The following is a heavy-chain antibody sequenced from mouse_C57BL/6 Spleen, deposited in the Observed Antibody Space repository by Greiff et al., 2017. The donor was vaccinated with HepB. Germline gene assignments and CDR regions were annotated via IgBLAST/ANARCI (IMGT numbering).Heavy chain of an antibody. CDR3: VRHGDDYDVFDY. V-gene: IGHV10-1*01. CDR2: IRSKSNNYAT. Sequence: DVHLVESGGGLVQPKGSLKLSCAASGFSFNTYAMNWVRQAPGKGLEWVARIRSKSNNYATYYADSVKDRFTISRDDSESMLYLQMNNLKTEDTAMYYCVRHGDDYDVFDYWGQGTTLTVSS. J-gene: IGHJ2*01. D-gene: IGHD2-4*01. CDR1: GFSFNTYA.